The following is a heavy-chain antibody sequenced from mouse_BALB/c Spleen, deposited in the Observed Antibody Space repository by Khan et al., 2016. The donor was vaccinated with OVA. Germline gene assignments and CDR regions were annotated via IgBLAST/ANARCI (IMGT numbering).Heavy chain of an antibody. J-gene: IGHJ4*01. CDR3: SRDCSRYNCAMDY. D-gene: IGHD1-1*01. CDR2: ISYSGST. CDR1: GFSITSDYA. V-gene: IGHV3-2*02. Sequence: EVQLQESGPGLVKPSQSLSLTCTVTGFSITSDYAWNWIRQFPGNKLEWMGDISYSGSTNYNPALKSRISITRDTSKNQFFLQLNSVTTEDTATYYCSRDCSRYNCAMDYWGQGTSVTVSS.